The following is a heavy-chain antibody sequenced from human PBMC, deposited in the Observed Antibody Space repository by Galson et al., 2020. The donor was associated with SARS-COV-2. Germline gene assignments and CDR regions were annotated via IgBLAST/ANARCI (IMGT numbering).Heavy chain of an antibody. J-gene: IGHJ6*02. CDR1: GYTLPELS. Sequence: ASVKVSCKVSGYTLPELSMHWVRPAPGKGLEWMGGFDPADGETIYAQKFQGRVTMTEDTSTDTAYMELSSLRSEDTAVYYCATLRVSTGTILHYYYGMDVWGQGTTVTVSS. D-gene: IGHD1-7*01. CDR3: ATLRVSTGTILHYYYGMDV. V-gene: IGHV1-24*01. CDR2: FDPADGET.